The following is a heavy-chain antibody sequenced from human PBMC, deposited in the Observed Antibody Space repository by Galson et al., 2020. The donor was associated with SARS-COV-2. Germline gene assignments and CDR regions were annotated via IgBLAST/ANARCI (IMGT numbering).Heavy chain of an antibody. V-gene: IGHV3-30-3*01. J-gene: IGHJ4*02. D-gene: IGHD1-26*01. Sequence: TGGSLRLSCAASGFTFNNYAMHWVRQAPGKGLEWVAVISYDGSNKYYADSVKGRFTISRDNSKNTLYVQMNSLRVEDTAVYYCARTYSGSYLGYFDYWGQGTLVTVSS. CDR2: ISYDGSNK. CDR1: GFTFNNYA. CDR3: ARTYSGSYLGYFDY.